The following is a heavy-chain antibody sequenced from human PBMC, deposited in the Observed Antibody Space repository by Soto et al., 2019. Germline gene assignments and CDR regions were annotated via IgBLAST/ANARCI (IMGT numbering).Heavy chain of an antibody. CDR3: AKDGETKQWLRYFDY. Sequence: QVQLVESGGGVVQPGRSLRLSCAASGFTFTSYAMHWVRQAPGKGLEYVAIISYDGSNTYYADSVKGRFTISRDNSKNTRYLQINSLRAEDTAVCYCAKDGETKQWLRYFDYWGQGTLVTVSS. V-gene: IGHV3-30*18. CDR2: ISYDGSNT. D-gene: IGHD6-19*01. J-gene: IGHJ4*02. CDR1: GFTFTSYA.